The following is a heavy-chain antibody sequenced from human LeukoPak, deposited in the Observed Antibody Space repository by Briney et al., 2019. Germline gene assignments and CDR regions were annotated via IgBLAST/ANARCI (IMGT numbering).Heavy chain of an antibody. V-gene: IGHV3-30-3*01. Sequence: GGSLRLSCAASGFTFSSYAMHWVRQAPGKGLEWVAVISYDGSNKYYADSVKGRFTISRDNSKNTLYLQMNSLRAEDTAVYYCAREVIIFPDYYYYGLDVWGQGTTVTVSS. CDR2: ISYDGSNK. CDR3: AREVIIFPDYYYYGLDV. J-gene: IGHJ6*02. D-gene: IGHD3-9*01. CDR1: GFTFSSYA.